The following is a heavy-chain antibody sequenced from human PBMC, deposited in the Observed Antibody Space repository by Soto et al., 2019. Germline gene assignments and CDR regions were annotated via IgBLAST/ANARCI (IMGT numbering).Heavy chain of an antibody. CDR1: GFTFSGSA. CDR3: TRPASSWYWYFDL. J-gene: IGHJ2*01. D-gene: IGHD6-13*01. CDR2: IRSKANSYAT. V-gene: IGHV3-73*01. Sequence: GGSLRLSCAASGFTFSGSAMHWVRQASGKGLEWVGRIRSKANSYATAYAASVKGRFTISRDDSKNTAYLQMNSLKTEDTAVYYCTRPASSWYWYFDLWGRGTLVTVSS.